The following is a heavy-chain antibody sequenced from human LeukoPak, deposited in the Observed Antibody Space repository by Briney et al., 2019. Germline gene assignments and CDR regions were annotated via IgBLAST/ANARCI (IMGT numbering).Heavy chain of an antibody. CDR2: ISYDGRNK. CDR1: GFTFSTYA. D-gene: IGHD3-9*01. V-gene: IGHV3-30*04. Sequence: TGRSLRLSCAASGFTFSTYAMHWVCQAPGKGLEWVAFISYDGRNKYYADSVKGRFTISRDNSKNTLFLQMNSLRAEDTAVYYCAKGYYEIHDAFDIWGQGTMVTVSS. CDR3: AKGYYEIHDAFDI. J-gene: IGHJ3*02.